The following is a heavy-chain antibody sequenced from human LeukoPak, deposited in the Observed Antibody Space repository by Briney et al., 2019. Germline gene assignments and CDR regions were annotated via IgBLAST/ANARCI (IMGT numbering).Heavy chain of an antibody. CDR3: ARVAAADGNWFDP. V-gene: IGHV3-53*05. CDR1: GFTVSSNY. CDR2: IYSGGST. J-gene: IGHJ5*02. Sequence: GGSLRLSCAASGFTVSSNYMSWVRQAPGKGLEWVSVIYSGGSTYYADSVKGRFTISRDNSKNTLYLQMNSLRSEDTAVYYCARVAAADGNWFDPWGQGTLVTVSS. D-gene: IGHD6-13*01.